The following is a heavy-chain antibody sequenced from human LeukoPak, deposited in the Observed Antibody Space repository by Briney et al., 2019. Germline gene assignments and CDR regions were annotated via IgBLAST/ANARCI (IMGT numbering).Heavy chain of an antibody. V-gene: IGHV3-23*01. CDR1: GFTFSNCA. CDR2: IITSDSST. J-gene: IGHJ4*02. CDR3: AKDLYSSSSSFDY. D-gene: IGHD6-6*01. Sequence: GGSLRLSCAASGFTFSNCAMSWVRQAPGEGLEWVSTIITSDSSTYYADSVKGRFTISRDTSKNTLYLQMNSLRAEDTAVYYCAKDLYSSSSSFDYWGQGTLVTVSS.